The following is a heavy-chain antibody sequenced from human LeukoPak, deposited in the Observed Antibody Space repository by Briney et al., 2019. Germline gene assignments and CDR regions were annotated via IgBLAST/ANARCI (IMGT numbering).Heavy chain of an antibody. V-gene: IGHV1-46*01. CDR3: ARAIDIVVVPARYYYYMDV. Sequence: ASVKVSCKASGYTFTSYYMHWARQAPGQGLEWMGISNPSGGSTSYAQKFQGRVTMTRDTSTSTVYMELSSLRSEDTAVYYCARAIDIVVVPARYYYYMDVWGKGTTVTVSS. J-gene: IGHJ6*03. D-gene: IGHD2-2*01. CDR2: SNPSGGST. CDR1: GYTFTSYY.